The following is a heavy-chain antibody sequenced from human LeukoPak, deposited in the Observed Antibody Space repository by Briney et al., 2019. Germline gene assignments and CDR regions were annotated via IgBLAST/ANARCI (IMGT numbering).Heavy chain of an antibody. CDR1: GFTFSSYS. V-gene: IGHV3-21*01. CDR3: ARDHLYYYYMDV. Sequence: KPGGSLRLSCAASGFTFSSYSMNWVRQAPGKGLEWVSSISSSSSYIYYADSVKGRFTISRDNAKNSLYLQMNSLRAEDTAVYYCARDHLYYYYMDVWGKGTTVTVSS. CDR2: ISSSSSYI. J-gene: IGHJ6*03.